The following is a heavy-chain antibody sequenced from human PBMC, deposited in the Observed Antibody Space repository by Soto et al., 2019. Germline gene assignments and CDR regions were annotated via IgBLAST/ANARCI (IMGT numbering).Heavy chain of an antibody. CDR2: ISGSARST. CDR1: GFTFSSYA. V-gene: IGHV3-23*01. CDR3: AKSPGSGWAYYYYGMDV. Sequence: PGGSLRLSCAASGFTFSSYAMSWVRQAPGKGLEWVSAISGSARSTYYADSVKGRFTIPRDNSKNTLYLQMNSLRAEDTAVYYCAKSPGSGWAYYYYGMDVWGQGTTVTVSS. J-gene: IGHJ6*02. D-gene: IGHD6-19*01.